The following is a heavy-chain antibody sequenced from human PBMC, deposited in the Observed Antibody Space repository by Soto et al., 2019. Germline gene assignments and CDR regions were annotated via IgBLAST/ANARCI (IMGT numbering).Heavy chain of an antibody. Sequence: PGGSLRLSCTASGFTFGDYAMSWFRQAPGKGLEWVGFTRSKAYGGTTEYTASVKSRFTISRDDSKSIDYLQMNSLKTEDTAVYYCTRVTDYDFWSGPPPALYYMDVWGKGTTVTVSS. CDR3: TRVTDYDFWSGPPPALYYMDV. V-gene: IGHV3-49*01. J-gene: IGHJ6*03. CDR2: TRSKAYGGTT. D-gene: IGHD3-3*01. CDR1: GFTFGDYA.